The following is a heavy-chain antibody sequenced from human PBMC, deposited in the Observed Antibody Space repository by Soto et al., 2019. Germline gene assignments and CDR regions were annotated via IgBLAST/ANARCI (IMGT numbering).Heavy chain of an antibody. D-gene: IGHD5-12*01. CDR3: ARDRRWLPRGPNNWLDL. V-gene: IGHV4-30-4*01. CDR2: IYYDGNS. CDR1: GGSINSGDYY. J-gene: IGHJ5*02. Sequence: SETLSLTCTVSGGSINSGDYYWTWVRQPPGKGLEWIGYIYYDGNSQHNPSLKSRVTMSIDTSKNQFSLNLSSVTAADTAAYYCARDRRWLPRGPNNWLDLWGQGTQVTVSS.